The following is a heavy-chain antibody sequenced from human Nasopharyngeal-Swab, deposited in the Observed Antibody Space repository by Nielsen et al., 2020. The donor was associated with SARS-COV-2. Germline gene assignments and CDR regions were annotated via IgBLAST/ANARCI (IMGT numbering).Heavy chain of an antibody. Sequence: WIRQPPGKGLEWVSAISGSGGSTYYADSVKGRFTISRDNSKNTLYLQMNSLRAEDTAVYYCASLGDSSGYYYRIDGYAHDAHDAFDIWGQGTMVTVSS. CDR3: ASLGDSSGYYYRIDGYAHDAHDAFDI. J-gene: IGHJ3*02. D-gene: IGHD3-22*01. CDR2: ISGSGGST. V-gene: IGHV3-23*01.